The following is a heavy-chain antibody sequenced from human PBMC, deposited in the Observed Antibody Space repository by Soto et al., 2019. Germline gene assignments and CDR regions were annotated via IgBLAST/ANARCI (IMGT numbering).Heavy chain of an antibody. CDR2: IYYSGNT. CDR3: ARGSAGDYDFWSGYYRAYWFDP. J-gene: IGHJ5*02. CDR1: DDSISRSSFY. Sequence: SETLSLTCTVSDDSISRSSFYWGWIRQPPGKELEWIGSIYYSGNTHYNPSLRSRVTISVDTSKNQFSLKLSSVTAADTAVYYCARGSAGDYDFWSGYYRAYWFDPWGQGTLVTVSS. D-gene: IGHD3-3*01. V-gene: IGHV4-39*01.